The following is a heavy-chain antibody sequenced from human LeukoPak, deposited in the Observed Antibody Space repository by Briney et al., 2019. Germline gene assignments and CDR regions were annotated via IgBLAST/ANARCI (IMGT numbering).Heavy chain of an antibody. CDR1: GGSISSYY. D-gene: IGHD2-2*01. CDR3: ARQISSTTRYPYYYYYMDV. J-gene: IGHJ6*03. V-gene: IGHV4-39*01. CDR2: IYYSGST. Sequence: SETLSLTCTVSGGSISSYYWGWIRQPPGKGLVWIGSIYYSGSTYYNPSLKSRVTISVDTSKNQFSLKLSSVTAADTAVYYCARQISSTTRYPYYYYYMDVWGKGTTVTVSS.